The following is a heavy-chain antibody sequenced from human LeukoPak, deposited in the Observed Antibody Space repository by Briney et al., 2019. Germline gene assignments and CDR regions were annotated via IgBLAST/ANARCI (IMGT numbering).Heavy chain of an antibody. D-gene: IGHD3-10*01. CDR3: ARRFITMVPTRDAFDI. Sequence: GGSLRLSCAASGFTVSSNYMSWVRQAPGRGLEWVSVIYSGGSTYYADSVKGRFTISRDNSKNTLYLQMNSLRAEDTAVYYCARRFITMVPTRDAFDIWGQGTMVTVSS. CDR1: GFTVSSNY. J-gene: IGHJ3*02. CDR2: IYSGGST. V-gene: IGHV3-53*01.